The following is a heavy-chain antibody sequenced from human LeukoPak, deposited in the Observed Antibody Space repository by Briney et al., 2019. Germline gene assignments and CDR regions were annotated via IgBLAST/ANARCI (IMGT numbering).Heavy chain of an antibody. Sequence: GSLRLSCAASGFTFSDYYMSWIRQAPGKGLEWVSYISSSGSTIYYADSVKGRFTISRDNAKNSLYLQMNSLRAEDTAVYYCAELRPYSSSSAIDSWGQGTLVTVSS. V-gene: IGHV3-11*01. J-gene: IGHJ4*02. CDR2: ISSSGSTI. CDR3: AELRPYSSSSAIDS. D-gene: IGHD6-6*01. CDR1: GFTFSDYY.